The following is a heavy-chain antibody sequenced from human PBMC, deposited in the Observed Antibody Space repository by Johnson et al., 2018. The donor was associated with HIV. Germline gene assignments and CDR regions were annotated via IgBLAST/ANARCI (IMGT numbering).Heavy chain of an antibody. V-gene: IGHV3-13*01. D-gene: IGHD4-11*01. CDR2: IGTAGDT. CDR3: ARETRDDAFDI. Sequence: VQLVESGGGLVQPGGSLRLSCAASGFTFSSYDMHWVRQGTGKGLEWVSAIGTAGDTYYPGSVKGRFTISRDNSKNSLYLQMNNLRAEDTAMYYCARETRDDAFDIWGRGTMVTVSS. CDR1: GFTFSSYD. J-gene: IGHJ3*02.